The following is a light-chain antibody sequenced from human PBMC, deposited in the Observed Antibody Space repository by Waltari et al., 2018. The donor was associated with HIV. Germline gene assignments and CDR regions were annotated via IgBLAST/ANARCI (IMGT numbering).Light chain of an antibody. CDR2: NTN. CDR1: TSHTGTPQA. Sequence: QSVLTQPPSASGAPGQRVTLPCPGTTSHTGTPQAHSYPQLPGTAPRLLIYNTNSRPSGVPDRFSGSKSGTSASLAINGLQAEDEADYYCQSSDNTLSGSVFGGGTKLTVL. V-gene: IGLV1-40*01. CDR3: QSSDNTLSGSV. J-gene: IGLJ2*01.